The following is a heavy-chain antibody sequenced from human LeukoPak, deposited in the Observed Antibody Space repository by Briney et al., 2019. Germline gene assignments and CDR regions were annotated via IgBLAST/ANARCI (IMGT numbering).Heavy chain of an antibody. Sequence: GGSLRLSCAASAFTFSSYWMSWVRQAPGKGLEWVANINQDGSGKYYVDSVKGRFTISRDNGKNSLYLQMNSLRAEDTAVYYCAKSDGSGSYFDSWGQGTLVTVSS. J-gene: IGHJ4*02. CDR3: AKSDGSGSYFDS. D-gene: IGHD3-10*01. CDR1: AFTFSSYW. V-gene: IGHV3-7*01. CDR2: INQDGSGK.